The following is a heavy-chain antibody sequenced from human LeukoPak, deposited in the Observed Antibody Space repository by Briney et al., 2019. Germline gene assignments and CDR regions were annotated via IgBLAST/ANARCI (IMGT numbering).Heavy chain of an antibody. CDR1: GFSFGSYA. J-gene: IGHJ4*02. D-gene: IGHD5-18*01. V-gene: IGHV3-33*08. Sequence: GGSLRLSCAASGFSFGSYAMSWVRQAPGKGLEWVAAIWFDGSNTYYADSVKGRFSISRDNSGNTLYLQMNSLRAEDTAVYYCARDERGYSYGYCDYWGQGTLVTVSS. CDR3: ARDERGYSYGYCDY. CDR2: IWFDGSNT.